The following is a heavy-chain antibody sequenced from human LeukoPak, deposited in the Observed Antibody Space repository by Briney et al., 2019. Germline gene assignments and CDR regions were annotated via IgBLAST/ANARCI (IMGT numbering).Heavy chain of an antibody. CDR2: IFRTGST. CDR3: ARRVGFYGSGSLNYFDP. J-gene: IGHJ5*01. V-gene: IGHV4-39*02. Sequence: SEALSLTCTVSGGSIGSSSYYWGWIRQPPGKGLEWIGSIFRTGSTYYTASLKSRVSISVDTSKNHFVLNLTSVTAADTAVYFCARRVGFYGSGSLNYFDPWGQGILVSVSS. D-gene: IGHD3-10*01. CDR1: GGSIGSSSYY.